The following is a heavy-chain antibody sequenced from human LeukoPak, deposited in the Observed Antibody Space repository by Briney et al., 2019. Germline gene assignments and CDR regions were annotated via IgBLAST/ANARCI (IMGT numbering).Heavy chain of an antibody. J-gene: IGHJ5*02. CDR2: IYYSGST. V-gene: IGHV4-59*01. CDR1: GFMFSSYW. Sequence: GSLRLSCAASGFMFSSYWMSWVRQAPGKGLEWIGYIYYSGSTNYNPSLKSRVTISVDTSKNQFSLKLSSVTAADTAVYYCARGLGMLDPWGQGTLVTVSS. CDR3: ARGLGMLDP. D-gene: IGHD7-27*01.